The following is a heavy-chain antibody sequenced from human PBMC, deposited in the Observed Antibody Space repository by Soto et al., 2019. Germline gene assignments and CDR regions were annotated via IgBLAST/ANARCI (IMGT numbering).Heavy chain of an antibody. Sequence: PGGSLRLSCSASGFTFSNYDMVWVRQAPGKGLEWVAVIWYDGSNKYYADSVKGRFTISRDNSKNTLYLQMNSLRAEDTAVYYGASGMRAAYDAFDSWGQGTMVTV. CDR2: IWYDGSNK. V-gene: IGHV3-33*08. D-gene: IGHD6-25*01. CDR3: ASGMRAAYDAFDS. CDR1: GFTFSNYD. J-gene: IGHJ3*02.